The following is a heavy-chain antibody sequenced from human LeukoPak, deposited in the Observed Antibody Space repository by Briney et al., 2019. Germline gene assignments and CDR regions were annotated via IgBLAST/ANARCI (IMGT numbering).Heavy chain of an antibody. J-gene: IGHJ4*02. D-gene: IGHD3-3*01. CDR1: GFTFSDYY. Sequence: PGGSLRLSCAASGFTFSDYYMSWIRQAPGKGLEGVAYISRSGSTIYYADSVKGRFTISRDNAKNSLYLQMNSLRAEDTAVYYCARDRHYCSSTSCRVRGYDFWGGYYMGGNFDYWGQGTLVTVSS. CDR3: ARDRHYCSSTSCRVRGYDFWGGYYMGGNFDY. CDR2: ISRSGSTI. V-gene: IGHV3-11*01.